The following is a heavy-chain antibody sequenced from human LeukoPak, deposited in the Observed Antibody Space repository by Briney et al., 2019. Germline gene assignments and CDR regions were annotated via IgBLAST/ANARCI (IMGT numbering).Heavy chain of an antibody. D-gene: IGHD6-19*01. J-gene: IGHJ5*01. V-gene: IGHV4-39*07. CDR3: ARDPKSAVAADWFDP. Sequence: SETLSLTCTVSGGSISSSSYYWGWIRQPPGKGLEWIGSIYYSGSTYYNPSLKSRVTISVDTSNNQFSLTLSSVTAADTAFYYCARDPKSAVAADWFDPWGQGTLVTVSS. CDR1: GGSISSSSYY. CDR2: IYYSGST.